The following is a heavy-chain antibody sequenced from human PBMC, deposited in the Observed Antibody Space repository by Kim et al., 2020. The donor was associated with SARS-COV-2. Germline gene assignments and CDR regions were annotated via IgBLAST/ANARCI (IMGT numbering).Heavy chain of an antibody. D-gene: IGHD6-13*01. CDR3: AREHIAAYDY. V-gene: IGHV4-59*01. J-gene: IGHJ4*02. Sequence: STNYHPSLKSRVTISVDTSKNQFSLKLSSVTAADTAVYYCAREHIAAYDYWGQGTLVTVSS. CDR2: ST.